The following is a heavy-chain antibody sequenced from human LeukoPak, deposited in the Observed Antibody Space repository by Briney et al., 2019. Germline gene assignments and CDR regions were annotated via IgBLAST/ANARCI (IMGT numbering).Heavy chain of an antibody. CDR1: GGXISSSNW. J-gene: IGHJ4*02. Sequence: SGTLSLTCAVSGGXISSSNWWSWVRQPPGKGMEWIGEIYHSGSTNYNPSLKSRVTISVDKSKNQFSLKLSSVTAADTAVYYCARGASDSSGYWDYWGQGTLVTVSS. D-gene: IGHD3-22*01. CDR3: ARGASDSSGYWDY. CDR2: IYHSGST. V-gene: IGHV4-4*02.